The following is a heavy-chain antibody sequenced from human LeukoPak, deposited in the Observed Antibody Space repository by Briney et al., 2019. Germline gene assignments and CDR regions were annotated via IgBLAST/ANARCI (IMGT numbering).Heavy chain of an antibody. D-gene: IGHD6-19*01. J-gene: IGHJ4*02. Sequence: PGGSLRLSCAASGFTFSSYSMNWVRQAPGKGLEWVSSISSSSSYIYYADSVKGRFTISRDNAKNSLYLQMSSLRAEDTAVYYCARHPSSGWPPRGADYWGQGTLVTVSS. CDR1: GFTFSSYS. CDR2: ISSSSSYI. CDR3: ARHPSSGWPPRGADY. V-gene: IGHV3-21*01.